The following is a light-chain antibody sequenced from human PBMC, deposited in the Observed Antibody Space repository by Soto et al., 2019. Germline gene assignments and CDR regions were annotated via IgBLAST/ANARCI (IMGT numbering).Light chain of an antibody. CDR3: HQYDNWWT. V-gene: IGKV3-20*01. CDR1: QSVSSSY. Sequence: EIVLTQSPGSLSLPPGERATLSCRASQSVSSSYLAWYQQKPGQAPRLLIYGASSRATGIPDRFSGSGSGTDFTLTISSLQPEDFAVYYCHQYDNWWTFGQGTKVDIK. J-gene: IGKJ1*01. CDR2: GAS.